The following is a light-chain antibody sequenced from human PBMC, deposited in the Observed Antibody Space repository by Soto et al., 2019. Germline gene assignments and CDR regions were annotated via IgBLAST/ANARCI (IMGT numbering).Light chain of an antibody. Sequence: DIQMTQSPSSLSASVGDRVTITCQASQGIANYLAWYQQKPGKVPKLLIYASTVQSGVPSRFTGSGSGTDFTLTINSLQPEDVATYYCQEYYSGPPVTFGPGTNVDVK. J-gene: IGKJ3*01. CDR2: AS. CDR3: QEYYSGPPVT. CDR1: QGIANY. V-gene: IGKV1-27*01.